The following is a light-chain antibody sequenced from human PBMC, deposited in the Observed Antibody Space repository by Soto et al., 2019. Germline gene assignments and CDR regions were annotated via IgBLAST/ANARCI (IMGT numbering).Light chain of an antibody. CDR2: KAS. Sequence: DIQMTPSPSTLSASVGDRVTITCRASQSISSWLAWYQQKPGKAPKLLIYKASSLESGVPSRFSGSGSGTEFTLTISSLQTDDVATYYCQQYNSYSWTFGQGTKVDIK. J-gene: IGKJ1*01. CDR1: QSISSW. CDR3: QQYNSYSWT. V-gene: IGKV1-5*03.